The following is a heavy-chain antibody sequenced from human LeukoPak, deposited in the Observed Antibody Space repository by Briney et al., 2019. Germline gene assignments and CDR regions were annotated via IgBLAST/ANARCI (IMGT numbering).Heavy chain of an antibody. CDR3: APWRRDCSSTSCYDP. J-gene: IGHJ5*02. CDR2: IIPILGIA. D-gene: IGHD2-2*01. V-gene: IGHV1-69*04. CDR1: GGTFSSYA. Sequence: SVKVSCKASGGTFSSYAISWVRQAPGQGLEWMGRIIPILGIANYAQKFQGRVTITADKSTSTAYMELSSLRSEDTAVYYCAPWRRDCSSTSCYDPWGQGTLVTVSS.